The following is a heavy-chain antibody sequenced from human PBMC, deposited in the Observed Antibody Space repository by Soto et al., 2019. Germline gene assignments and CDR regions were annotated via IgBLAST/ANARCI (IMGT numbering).Heavy chain of an antibody. J-gene: IGHJ4*02. D-gene: IGHD1-26*01. Sequence: SETLSLTCAVYVGSFSGYYWSWIRQPPGKGLEWIGEINHSGSTNYNPSLKSRVTISVDTSKNQFSLKVSSVTAADTAVYYCARRYGGNFDYWGQGTLVSVSS. V-gene: IGHV4-34*01. CDR2: INHSGST. CDR3: ARRYGGNFDY. CDR1: VGSFSGYY.